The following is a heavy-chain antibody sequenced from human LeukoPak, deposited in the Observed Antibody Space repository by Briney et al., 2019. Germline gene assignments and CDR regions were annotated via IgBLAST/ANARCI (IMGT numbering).Heavy chain of an antibody. CDR1: GYTFTGYY. CDR3: ARDTGWFGELLLRYYFDY. J-gene: IGHJ4*02. CDR2: INPNSGGT. D-gene: IGHD3-10*01. V-gene: IGHV1-2*02. Sequence: ASVKVSCKASGYTFTGYYMHWVRQAPGQGLEWMGWINPNSGGTNYAQKFQGRVTMTRDTSISTAYMELSRPRSDDTAVYYCARDTGWFGELLLRYYFDYWGQGTLVTVSS.